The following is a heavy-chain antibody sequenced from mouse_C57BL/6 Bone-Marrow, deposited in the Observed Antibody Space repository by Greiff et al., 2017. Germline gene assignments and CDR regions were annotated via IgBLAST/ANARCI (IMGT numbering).Heavy chain of an antibody. V-gene: IGHV5-12*01. CDR3: ARPGTGGAWFAY. J-gene: IGHJ3*01. CDR1: GFTFSDYY. D-gene: IGHD4-1*01. CDR2: ISNGGGST. Sequence: EVQLVESGGGLVQPGGSLKLSCAASGFTFSDYYMYWVRQTPEKRLEWVAYISNGGGSTYYPDTVKGRFTISRDNAKNTLYLQMSRLKSEDTAMYYCARPGTGGAWFAYWGQGTLVTVSA.